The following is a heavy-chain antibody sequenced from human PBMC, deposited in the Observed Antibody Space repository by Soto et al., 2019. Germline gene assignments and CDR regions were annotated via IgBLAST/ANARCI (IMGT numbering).Heavy chain of an antibody. CDR3: ARSRGVIIYFDY. V-gene: IGHV4-39*07. D-gene: IGHD3-10*01. CDR2: IYYSGST. Sequence: PSETLSLTCSVSGGSISSNNYYWGWIRQPPGKGLEWIGSIYYSGSTHYNPSLKSRVTVSVDTSKNQFSLKLSSVTAADTAVYYCARSRGVIIYFDYWGQGTLVTVSS. CDR1: GGSISSNNYY. J-gene: IGHJ4*02.